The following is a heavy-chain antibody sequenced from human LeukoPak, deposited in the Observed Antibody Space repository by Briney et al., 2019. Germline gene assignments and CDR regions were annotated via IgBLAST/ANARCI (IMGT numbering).Heavy chain of an antibody. CDR3: ARGPGTFSARDYYYGMDV. Sequence: SETLSLTCAVSGGSISSGGYSWSWIRQPPGKGLEWIGEINHSGSTNYNPSLKSRVTISVDTSKNQFSLKLSSVTAADTAVYYCARGPGTFSARDYYYGMDVWGQGTTVTVSS. D-gene: IGHD3-10*01. CDR1: GGSISSGGYS. V-gene: IGHV4-30-2*01. J-gene: IGHJ6*02. CDR2: INHSGST.